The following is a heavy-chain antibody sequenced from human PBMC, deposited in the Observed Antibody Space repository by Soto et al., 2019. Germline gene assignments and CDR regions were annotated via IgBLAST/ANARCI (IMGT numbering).Heavy chain of an antibody. J-gene: IGHJ4*02. D-gene: IGHD3-10*01. CDR2: IYDAGTT. Sequence: QVQLQESGPGLVKPSETLSLTCAVSGASVSRIGFHWGWIRQPPGQGLEWIGSIYDAGTTFYNPSLKSRVTISADTSKNHFSLRLTSVTAADTAVYYCARRGSGHTFHYWGQGTLVTVSS. CDR3: ARRGSGHTFHY. CDR1: GASVSRIGFH. V-gene: IGHV4-39*01.